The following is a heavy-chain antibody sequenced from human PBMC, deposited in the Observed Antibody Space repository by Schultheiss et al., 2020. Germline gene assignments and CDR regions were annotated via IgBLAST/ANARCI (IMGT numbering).Heavy chain of an antibody. CDR1: GYTFTRHS. D-gene: IGHD2/OR15-2a*01. CDR3: ARDPSNSVGRHVWLDP. V-gene: IGHV1-18*01. J-gene: IGHJ5*02. Sequence: ASVKVSCKASGYTFTRHSICWVRQAPGQGLEWMGWISNYDGNTKYAQKFQGRVTMTTDTSTSTVYLELRSLRSDDTAVYYCARDPSNSVGRHVWLDPWGQGTLVTVSS. CDR2: ISNYDGNT.